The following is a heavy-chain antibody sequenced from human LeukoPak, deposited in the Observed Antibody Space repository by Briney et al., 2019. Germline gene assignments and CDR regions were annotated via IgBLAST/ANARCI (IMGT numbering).Heavy chain of an antibody. CDR1: GFTFSDYS. CDR3: ARDYKYAFDN. CDR2: IGIDSGNT. D-gene: IGHD5-24*01. V-gene: IGHV3-48*01. Sequence: GGSLRLSCAASGFTFSDYSMNCVRQAPGKGLEWISYIGIDSGNTNYADSVKGRFTISGDKAKNSLYLQMNSLRVEDTAVYYCARDYKYAFDNWGQGTLVTVSS. J-gene: IGHJ4*02.